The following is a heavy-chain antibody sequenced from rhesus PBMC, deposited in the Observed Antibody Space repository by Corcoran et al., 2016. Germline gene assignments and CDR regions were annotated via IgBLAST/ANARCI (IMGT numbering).Heavy chain of an antibody. CDR1: GFTFSSYG. Sequence: EVQLVESGGGLVQPGGSLRLSCAASGFTFSSYGMYWVRQAPGQGLAWIPAINSGGGRTYYADSVMARFTISRNNSKNTHSLQMNSLRAEDTAVYYCAKDREEGYDYFWRWRYFDYWGQGVLVTVSS. D-gene: IGHD3-3*01. CDR2: INSGGGRT. J-gene: IGHJ4*01. CDR3: AKDREEGYDYFWRWRYFDY. V-gene: IGHV3S25*01.